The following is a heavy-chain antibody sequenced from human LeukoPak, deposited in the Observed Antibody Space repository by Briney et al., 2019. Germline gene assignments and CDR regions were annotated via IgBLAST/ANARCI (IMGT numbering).Heavy chain of an antibody. J-gene: IGHJ4*02. CDR3: ARTVVVVAAVDY. CDR2: ISSSGSTI. D-gene: IGHD2-15*01. Sequence: GGSLRHSCAASGFTFSDYYMSWIRQAPGKGLEWVSYISSSGSTIYYADSVKGRFTISRDNAKNSLYLQMNSLRAEDTAVYYCARTVVVVAAVDYWGQGTLVTVSS. CDR1: GFTFSDYY. V-gene: IGHV3-11*01.